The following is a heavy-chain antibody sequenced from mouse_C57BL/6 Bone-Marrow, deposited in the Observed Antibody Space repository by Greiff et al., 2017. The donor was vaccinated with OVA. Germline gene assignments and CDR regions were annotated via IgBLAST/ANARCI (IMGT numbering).Heavy chain of an antibody. CDR3: ARALNWRYAMDY. V-gene: IGHV1-55*01. CDR1: GYTFTSYW. D-gene: IGHD4-1*01. Sequence: QVQLKQPGAELVKPGASVKMSCKASGYTFTSYWITWVKQRPGQGLEWIGDIYPGSGSTNYNEKFKSKATLTVDTSSSTAYMQLSSLTSEDSAVYNCARALNWRYAMDYWGQGTSVTVSS. CDR2: IYPGSGST. J-gene: IGHJ4*01.